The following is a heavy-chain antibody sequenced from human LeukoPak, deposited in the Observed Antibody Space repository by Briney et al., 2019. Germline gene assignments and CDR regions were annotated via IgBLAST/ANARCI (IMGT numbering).Heavy chain of an antibody. CDR1: GYSISSSNYY. D-gene: IGHD2-15*01. V-gene: IGHV4-39*07. CDR3: ARVKYCSGGSCYDFDP. CDR2: IYYSGST. J-gene: IGHJ5*02. Sequence: SETLSLTCTVSGYSISSSNYYWGWIRQPPGKGLEWIGSIYYSGSTYYNPSLKSRVTISVDTSKNQFSLKLSSVTAADTAVYYCARVKYCSGGSCYDFDPWGQGTLVTVSS.